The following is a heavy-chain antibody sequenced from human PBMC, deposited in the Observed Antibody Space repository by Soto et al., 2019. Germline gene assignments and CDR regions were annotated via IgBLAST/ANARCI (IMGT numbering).Heavy chain of an antibody. V-gene: IGHV4-4*02. Sequence: QVQLQESGPGLVKPSGTLSLTCAVSGDSISSDKWWSWVRQPPGKGLEWIGEIHHSGRTNYNPSLESRVTILGEKSKNQVSLELSSMTAADTAVYYCARGGDWQFDYWGQGTVVTVSS. CDR3: ARGGDWQFDY. CDR2: IHHSGRT. J-gene: IGHJ4*02. CDR1: GDSISSDKW. D-gene: IGHD2-21*02.